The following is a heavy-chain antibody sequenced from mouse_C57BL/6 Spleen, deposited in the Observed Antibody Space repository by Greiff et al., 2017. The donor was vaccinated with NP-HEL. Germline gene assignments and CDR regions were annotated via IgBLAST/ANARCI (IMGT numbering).Heavy chain of an antibody. Sequence: EVNLVESGGGLVKPGGSLKLSCAASGFTFSSYAMSWVRQTPEKRLEWVATISDGGSYTYYPDNVKGRFTISRDNAKNNLYLQMSHLKSEDTAMYYCARDRGETFDYWGQGTTLTVSS. V-gene: IGHV5-4*01. CDR2: ISDGGSYT. D-gene: IGHD3-1*01. CDR3: ARDRGETFDY. J-gene: IGHJ2*01. CDR1: GFTFSSYA.